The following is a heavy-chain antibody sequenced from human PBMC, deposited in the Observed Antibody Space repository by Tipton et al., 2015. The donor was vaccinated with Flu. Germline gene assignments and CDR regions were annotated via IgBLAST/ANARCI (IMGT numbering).Heavy chain of an antibody. J-gene: IGHJ2*01. CDR3: ARYGSYDRSGYYKNWFFDI. Sequence: SLRLSCVASGFAFSNYRIQWVRQAPGKGLEWVAFISHDGGDKSYADPVKGRFTVSRDNSKNTLYLQMNSLRPEDTAIYYCARYGSYDRSGYYKNWFFDIWGRGTLVTVSS. CDR2: ISHDGGDK. V-gene: IGHV3-30*03. D-gene: IGHD3-22*01. CDR1: GFAFSNYR.